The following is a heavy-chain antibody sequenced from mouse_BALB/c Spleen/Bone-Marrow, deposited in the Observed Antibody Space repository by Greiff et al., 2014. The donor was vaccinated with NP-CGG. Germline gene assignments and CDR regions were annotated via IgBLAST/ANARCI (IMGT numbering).Heavy chain of an antibody. CDR3: TRKVYYGNPLDY. Sequence: EVQLQQSGTVLARPGASVKISCKASGYSFTSYWMHWVKQRPGQGLEWIGAIYPGNSDTSYNQKFKGEAKLTAVTSATTAYMELSSLTNEDSAVYFCTRKVYYGNPLDYWGQGTTLTVSS. V-gene: IGHV1-5*01. CDR2: IYPGNSDT. CDR1: GYSFTSYW. J-gene: IGHJ2*01. D-gene: IGHD2-1*01.